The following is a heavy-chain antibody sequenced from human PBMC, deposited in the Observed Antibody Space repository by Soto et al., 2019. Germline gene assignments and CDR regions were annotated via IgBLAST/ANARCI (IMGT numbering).Heavy chain of an antibody. CDR1: GGSISSGTHY. Sequence: PSETLSLPCTVSGGSISSGTHYWSWIHQPPGKGLEWIGYIFYSGSTYSNPSLTSRGTISADSSKNQLSLQLTSVTAADTAVYYCVRDQYSGYDFALWGQGNLVTGSS. CDR3: VRDQYSGYDFAL. V-gene: IGHV4-30-4*01. CDR2: IFYSGST. D-gene: IGHD5-12*01. J-gene: IGHJ5*02.